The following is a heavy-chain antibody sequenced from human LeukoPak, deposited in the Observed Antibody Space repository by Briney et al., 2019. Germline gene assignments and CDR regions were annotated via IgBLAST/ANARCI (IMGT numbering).Heavy chain of an antibody. V-gene: IGHV3-11*04. Sequence: GGSLRLSCAASGFTFSDYNMRWIRQAPGKGLEWVSSISRSGSTKYYADSVKGRFTISRDNAKNSLYLQMNSLRAEDTAVYFCAKSTRAVMAMMDVWGKGTTVTVSS. CDR1: GFTFSDYN. CDR2: ISRSGSTK. CDR3: AKSTRAVMAMMDV. J-gene: IGHJ6*04. D-gene: IGHD3-16*01.